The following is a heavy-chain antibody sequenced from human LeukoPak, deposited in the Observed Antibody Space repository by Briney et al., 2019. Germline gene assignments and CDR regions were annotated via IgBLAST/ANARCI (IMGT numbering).Heavy chain of an antibody. CDR1: GGSITNYY. D-gene: IGHD4-17*01. CDR3: ARQFESLRSSAYGL. Sequence: PSETLSLTCSVSGGSITNYYWTWIRQSPGKGLEWLGYIHYTGNTNYNPSLKSRITISVDTSKNQFSLKLRSVTAADTAVYYCARQFESLRSSAYGLWGQGAMVIVSS. CDR2: IHYTGNT. V-gene: IGHV4-59*01. J-gene: IGHJ3*01.